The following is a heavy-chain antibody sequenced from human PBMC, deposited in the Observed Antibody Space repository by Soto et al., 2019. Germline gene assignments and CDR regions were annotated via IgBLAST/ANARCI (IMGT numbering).Heavy chain of an antibody. D-gene: IGHD3-16*01. J-gene: IGHJ4*02. Sequence: LRLSCAASGFTFSNAWMSWVRQAPGKGLEWVGRIKRKNDGGTSDYAAPVKGRFTISRDDSKNTLYLQVNSLKTEDTAVYYCTTNRGEWYYFDYWGQGTLVTVSS. CDR1: GFTFSNAW. V-gene: IGHV3-15*01. CDR3: TTNRGEWYYFDY. CDR2: IKRKNDGGTS.